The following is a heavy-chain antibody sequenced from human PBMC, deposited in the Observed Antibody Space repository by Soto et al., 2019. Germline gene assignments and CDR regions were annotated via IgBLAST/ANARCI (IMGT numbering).Heavy chain of an antibody. D-gene: IGHD2-15*01. CDR2: INHSGST. J-gene: IGHJ3*02. V-gene: IGHV4-34*01. CDR3: ARGSRIVVVVAATLGAFDI. CDR1: GGSFSGYY. Sequence: SETLSLTCAVYGGSFSGYYWSWIRQPPGKGLEWIGEINHSGSTSYNPSLNSRVTISVDTSKGQFSLELRSVTAADTAVYYCARGSRIVVVVAATLGAFDIWGQGTMVTVSS.